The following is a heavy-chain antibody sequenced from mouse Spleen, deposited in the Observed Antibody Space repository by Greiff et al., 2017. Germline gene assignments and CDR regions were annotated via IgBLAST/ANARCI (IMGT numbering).Heavy chain of an antibody. Sequence: QVQLKQPGAELVRPGSSVKLSCKASGYTFTSYWMDWVKQRPGQGLEWIGNIYPSDSETHYNQKFKDKATLTVDKSSSTAYMQLSSLTSEDSAVYYCARWDRKGFAYWGQGTLVTVSA. D-gene: IGHD2-14*01. CDR2: IYPSDSET. CDR1: GYTFTSYW. CDR3: ARWDRKGFAY. V-gene: IGHV1-61*01. J-gene: IGHJ3*01.